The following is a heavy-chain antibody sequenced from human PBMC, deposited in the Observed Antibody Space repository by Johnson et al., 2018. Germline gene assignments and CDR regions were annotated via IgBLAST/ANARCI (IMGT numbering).Heavy chain of an antibody. V-gene: IGHV3-15*01. CDR3: TTVGDYDSRCCKGGAFDI. CDR1: GFTFSNAW. CDR2: IKSNPDGETT. D-gene: IGHD3-22*01. Sequence: VQLVESGGGLVKPGGSLRLSCAASGFTFSNAWMSWVRQAPGKGLAWVGSIKSNPDGETTDYAAPVQGRSTNSRDDSKTPLYLKMNSLKTDDKAVYYWTTVGDYDSRCCKGGAFDIWGLGTMVTVSS. J-gene: IGHJ3*02.